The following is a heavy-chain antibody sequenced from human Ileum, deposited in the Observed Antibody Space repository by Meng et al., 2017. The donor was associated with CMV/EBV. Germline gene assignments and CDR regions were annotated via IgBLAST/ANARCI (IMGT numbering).Heavy chain of an antibody. D-gene: IGHD6-19*01. Sequence: QLQPQASGPGLVTPSETLSLTCTVSGDSISSGSYYWAWIRQTPEKGLEWMGSIYYSGSTYDNPSLRSRVTISVDTSKNQFSLKLTSVTAADTAIYYCAGDWGPYSSRGYFDPWGQGTLVTVSS. CDR1: GDSISSGSYY. CDR2: IYYSGST. J-gene: IGHJ5*02. V-gene: IGHV4-39*07. CDR3: AGDWGPYSSRGYFDP.